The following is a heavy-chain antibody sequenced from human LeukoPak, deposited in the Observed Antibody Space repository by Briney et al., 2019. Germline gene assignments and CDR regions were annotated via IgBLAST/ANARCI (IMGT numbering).Heavy chain of an antibody. D-gene: IGHD6-19*01. Sequence: PGGPLRLSCAASGFTVSSNYMSWVRQAPGKGLEWVSVIYTGGSTYYAGSVKGRFTVSRDNSKKTLYLQMNSLRAEDTAVYYCARVGSGWEFDHWGQGTLVTVSS. CDR3: ARVGSGWEFDH. CDR1: GFTVSSNY. CDR2: IYTGGST. J-gene: IGHJ4*02. V-gene: IGHV3-53*01.